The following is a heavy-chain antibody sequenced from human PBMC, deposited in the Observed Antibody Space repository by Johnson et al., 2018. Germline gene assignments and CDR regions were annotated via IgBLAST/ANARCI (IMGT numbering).Heavy chain of an antibody. CDR1: GYSFASYW. V-gene: IGHV5-51*01. D-gene: IGHD2-2*01. CDR2: IYPGDFDT. CDR3: ARPRPENNAFEI. Sequence: VQLVQSGAEVKKPGESXKISCKGSGYSFASYWIGWVRQMPGKGLAWMGIIYPGDFDTRHSPSFQGQVTISADKSISTAYLQGSSMKASDTAMYSCARPRPENNAFEIWGQGTMVTVSS. J-gene: IGHJ3*02.